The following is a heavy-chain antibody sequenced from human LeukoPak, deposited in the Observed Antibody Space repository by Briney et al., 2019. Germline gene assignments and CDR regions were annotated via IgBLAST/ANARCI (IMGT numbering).Heavy chain of an antibody. V-gene: IGHV3-30*03. D-gene: IGHD4-23*01. CDR1: GFTFSSYG. J-gene: IGHJ4*02. Sequence: PGGSLRLSCAASGFTFSSYGMHWVRQAPGKGLEWVAVISYDGSNKYYADSVKGRFTISRDNSKNTLYLQMNSLRAEDTAVYYCARGSLFGYGGNEHFDYWGQGTLVTVSS. CDR3: ARGSLFGYGGNEHFDY. CDR2: ISYDGSNK.